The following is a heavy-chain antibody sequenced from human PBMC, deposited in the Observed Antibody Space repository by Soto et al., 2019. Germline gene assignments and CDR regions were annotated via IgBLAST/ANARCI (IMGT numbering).Heavy chain of an antibody. V-gene: IGHV3-30-3*01. D-gene: IGHD6-19*01. CDR3: ARETYSSGWTPTFDY. CDR1: GFTFSSYA. J-gene: IGHJ4*02. Sequence: QVQLVESGGGVVQPGRSLRLSCAASGFTFSSYAMHWVRQAPGKGLEWVAVISYDGSNKYYADSVKGRFTISRDNSKNTLYLQMNSLRAEDTAVYYCARETYSSGWTPTFDYXGQGTLVTVSS. CDR2: ISYDGSNK.